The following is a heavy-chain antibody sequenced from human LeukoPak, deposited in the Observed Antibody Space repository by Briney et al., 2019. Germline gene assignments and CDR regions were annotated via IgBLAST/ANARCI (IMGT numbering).Heavy chain of an antibody. D-gene: IGHD3-3*01. CDR1: GGSFSGYY. CDR3: ARAVFWSGYKWFDP. CDR2: INHSGSI. V-gene: IGHV4-34*01. Sequence: SETLSLTCAVYGGSFSGYYWSWIRQPPGKGLEWIGEINHSGSINYNPSLKSRVTISVDTSKNQFSLKLSSVTAADTAVYYCARAVFWSGYKWFDPWGQGTLVTVSS. J-gene: IGHJ5*02.